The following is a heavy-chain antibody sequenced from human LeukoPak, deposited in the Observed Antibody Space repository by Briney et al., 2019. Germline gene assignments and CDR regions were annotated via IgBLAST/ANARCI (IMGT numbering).Heavy chain of an antibody. V-gene: IGHV1-18*01. CDR1: GGTFSSYA. J-gene: IGHJ4*02. CDR3: ARDHSSGWYSPLDY. D-gene: IGHD6-19*01. Sequence: ASVKVSCKASGGTFSSYAISWVRQAPGQGLEWMGWISAYNGNTNYAQKLQGRVTMTTDTSTSTAYMELRSLRSDDTAVYYCARDHSSGWYSPLDYWGQGTLVTVSS. CDR2: ISAYNGNT.